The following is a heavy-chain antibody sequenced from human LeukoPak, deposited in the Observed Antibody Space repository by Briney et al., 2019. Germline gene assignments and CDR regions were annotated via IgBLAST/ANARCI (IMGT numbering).Heavy chain of an antibody. Sequence: PSETLSLTCTVSGGSVSSGSYYWTWIRQPPGKGLEWIGYIYYSGTTNYNPSLKSRVTISVDTSKNQFSLKLGSVTAADTAVYYCASRWFYYYYGMDVWGQGTTVTVSS. V-gene: IGHV4-61*01. D-gene: IGHD3-9*01. J-gene: IGHJ6*02. CDR3: ASRWFYYYYGMDV. CDR1: GGSVSSGSYY. CDR2: IYYSGTT.